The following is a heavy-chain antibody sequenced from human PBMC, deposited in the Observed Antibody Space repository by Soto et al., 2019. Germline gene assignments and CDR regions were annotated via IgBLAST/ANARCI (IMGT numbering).Heavy chain of an antibody. Sequence: EVQLVESGGGLVQPGGYLRVSCAASGFTFGSYWMNWVRQAPGKGLVWVSRIDSDGSSTTYADSVKGRVTTSRDNAKNTLYLQMSSLRVEDTAVYYCARGRPYGMDVWCQGTTVTVSS. CDR3: ARGRPYGMDV. CDR2: IDSDGSST. CDR1: GFTFGSYW. V-gene: IGHV3-74*01. J-gene: IGHJ6*02.